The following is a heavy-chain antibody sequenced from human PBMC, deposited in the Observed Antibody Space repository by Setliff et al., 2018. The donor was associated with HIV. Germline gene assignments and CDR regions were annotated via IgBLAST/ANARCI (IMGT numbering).Heavy chain of an antibody. V-gene: IGHV1-2*06. J-gene: IGHJ3*01. CDR3: VRPRVFDSFDV. CDR1: GFLVTGYN. CDR2: INPNNGGT. Sequence: ASAKVSCKALGFLVTGYNVHWVRQAPGHGPEWLGRINPNNGGTNYAQKFQGRVTMSLDTSTSTVYLELKALTSDDTAVYYCVRPRVFDSFDVWGPGTMVTVSS.